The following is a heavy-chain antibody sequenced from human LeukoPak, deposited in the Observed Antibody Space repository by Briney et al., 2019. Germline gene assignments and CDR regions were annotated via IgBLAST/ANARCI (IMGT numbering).Heavy chain of an antibody. CDR2: ISSSGGNT. CDR1: GFTFSSYS. V-gene: IGHV3-23*01. CDR3: AKNHEHGRYAGFDF. J-gene: IGHJ3*01. Sequence: GGSLRLSCAASGFTFSSYSMSWVRQAPGKGLEWVSSISSSGGNTYYPDSVKGRFSVSRDNSKNMVYLELNSLRAEDTAVYYCAKNHEHGRYAGFDFWAEGALVAVSS. D-gene: IGHD2-2*01.